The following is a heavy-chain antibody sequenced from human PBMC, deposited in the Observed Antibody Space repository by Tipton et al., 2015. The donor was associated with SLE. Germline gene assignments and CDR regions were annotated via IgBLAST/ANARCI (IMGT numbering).Heavy chain of an antibody. Sequence: SLRLSCAASGFTFSSYSMNWVRQAPGKGLEWVSSISSSSSYIYYADSVKGRFTISRDNAKNSLYLQMNSLRAEDTAGYYCARALDCGGDCSPYWYFDLWGRGTLVTVSS. CDR3: ARALDCGGDCSPYWYFDL. D-gene: IGHD2-21*01. V-gene: IGHV3-21*01. CDR2: ISSSSSYI. CDR1: GFTFSSYS. J-gene: IGHJ2*01.